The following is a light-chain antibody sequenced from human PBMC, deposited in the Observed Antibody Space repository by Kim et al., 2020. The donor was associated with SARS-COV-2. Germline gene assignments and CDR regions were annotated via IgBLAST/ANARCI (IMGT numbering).Light chain of an antibody. Sequence: SPGQTASLTCSGDKLGDKYACWYQQKPGQSPVLVIYQDSKRPSGIPERFSGSNSGNTATLTISGTQAMDEADYYCQAWDSSTGGVFGGGTKLTVL. V-gene: IGLV3-1*01. J-gene: IGLJ3*02. CDR1: KLGDKY. CDR3: QAWDSSTGGV. CDR2: QDS.